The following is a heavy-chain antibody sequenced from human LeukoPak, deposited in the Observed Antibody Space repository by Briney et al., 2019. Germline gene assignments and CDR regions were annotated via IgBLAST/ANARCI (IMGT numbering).Heavy chain of an antibody. Sequence: SETLSLTCNVSGSSITAFYWSWIRQSPGKGLEWIGSFQYGGNSKYNPSLKSRVAMSVDTSKRQLSLRLTSVTAADTAVYYCTQVGDFWSGTPHYYMDVWGTGTTVTVSS. J-gene: IGHJ6*03. D-gene: IGHD3-3*01. CDR2: FQYGGNS. CDR1: GSSITAFY. V-gene: IGHV4-59*01. CDR3: TQVGDFWSGTPHYYMDV.